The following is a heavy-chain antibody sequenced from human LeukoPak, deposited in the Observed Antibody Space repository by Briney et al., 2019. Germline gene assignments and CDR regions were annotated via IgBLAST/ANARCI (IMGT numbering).Heavy chain of an antibody. CDR1: GYSFTSYW. D-gene: IGHD3-22*01. V-gene: IGHV5-51*01. Sequence: HGESLKISCKGSGYSFTSYWIGWVRQLPGKGLEWMGIIYPGDSDTRYSPSFQGQVTISADESISTAYLQWSSLKASDTAMYYCARGDYYDSSGYIDYWGQGTLVTVSS. CDR3: ARGDYYDSSGYIDY. CDR2: IYPGDSDT. J-gene: IGHJ4*02.